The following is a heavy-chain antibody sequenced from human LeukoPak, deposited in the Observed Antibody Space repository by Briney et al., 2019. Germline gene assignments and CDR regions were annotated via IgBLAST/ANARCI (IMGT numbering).Heavy chain of an antibody. J-gene: IGHJ3*02. Sequence: GASVKVSCKASGGTFSSYAISWVRQAPGQGLEWMGGIIPFFGTANYAQRFQGRVTITTDESTSTAYMELSSLRSEDTAVYYCARDPVLLWFGEYPSNDAFDIWGQGTMVTVSS. V-gene: IGHV1-69*05. D-gene: IGHD3-10*01. CDR2: IIPFFGTA. CDR3: ARDPVLLWFGEYPSNDAFDI. CDR1: GGTFSSYA.